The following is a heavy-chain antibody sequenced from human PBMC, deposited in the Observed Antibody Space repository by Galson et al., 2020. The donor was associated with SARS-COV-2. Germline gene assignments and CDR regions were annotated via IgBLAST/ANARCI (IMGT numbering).Heavy chain of an antibody. CDR1: GFSLSTSGVG. Sequence: SGPTLVKPTQTLTLTCTFSGFSLSTSGVGVGWIRQPPGKALEWLALIYWDDDKRYSPSLKSRLTITKDTSKNQVVLTMTNMDPVDTATYYCAHRTLGVVDYGSGSYAGFDWFDPWGQGTLVTVSS. V-gene: IGHV2-5*02. CDR3: AHRTLGVVDYGSGSYAGFDWFDP. CDR2: IYWDDDK. J-gene: IGHJ5*02. D-gene: IGHD3-10*01.